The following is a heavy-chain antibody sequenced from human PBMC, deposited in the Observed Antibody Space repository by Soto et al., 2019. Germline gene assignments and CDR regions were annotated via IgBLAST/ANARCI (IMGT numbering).Heavy chain of an antibody. V-gene: IGHV4-59*01. CDR1: GGSISSYY. J-gene: IGHJ6*03. D-gene: IGHD3-10*01. CDR3: ARRRVELLWFGELSYYYYYMDV. CDR2: IYYSGST. Sequence: SETLSLTCTVSGGSISSYYWSWIRQPPGKGLEWIGYIYYSGSTNYNPSLKSRVTISVDTSKNQFSLKLSSVTAADTAVYYCARRRVELLWFGELSYYYYYMDVWGKGTTVTVSS.